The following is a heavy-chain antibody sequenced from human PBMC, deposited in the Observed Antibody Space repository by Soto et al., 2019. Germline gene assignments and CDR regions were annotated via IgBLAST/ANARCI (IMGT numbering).Heavy chain of an antibody. CDR3: ARDKYSDDGWTRLDL. V-gene: IGHV4-30-4*01. D-gene: IGHD3-9*01. CDR2: TYYSGST. CDR1: GGSIASADYY. J-gene: IGHJ6*02. Sequence: QVQLQESGPGRLKPSETLSLTCTVSGGSIASADYYWSWVRQPPGKVLEWIGYTYYSGSTSYNPDLKCRVTISVDPSKHQSALNLHSVTVAGAAVYYCARDKYSDDGWTRLDLWGQGTTVTVSS.